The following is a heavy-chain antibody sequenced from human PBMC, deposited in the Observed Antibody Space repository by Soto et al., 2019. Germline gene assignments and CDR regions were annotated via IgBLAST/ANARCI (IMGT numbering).Heavy chain of an antibody. Sequence: QVHLMESGGGVCQPGRSLTISCVGSGFAFSTYGMHWVRQAPAKGLEWVALISYDGTDKYYADFVKGRFSISRDNYKQTLSLKMDSLRPEDTAVYYCAKDFGAWSDSWGQGTLVNVSS. V-gene: IGHV3-30*18. D-gene: IGHD6-19*01. CDR1: GFAFSTYG. CDR2: ISYDGTDK. CDR3: AKDFGAWSDS. J-gene: IGHJ5*02.